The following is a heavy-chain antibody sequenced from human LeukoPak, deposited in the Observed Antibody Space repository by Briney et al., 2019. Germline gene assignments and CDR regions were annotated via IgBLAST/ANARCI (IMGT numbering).Heavy chain of an antibody. V-gene: IGHV3-74*01. Sequence: GGSLRLSCAASGFTFSSYWMHWVRQAPGKGLVWVSRINSDGSSTSYADSVKGRFTISRDNAKNTLYLQMNSLRAEDMAVYYCARQILGAAGIDYWGQGTLVNVSS. CDR2: INSDGSST. CDR1: GFTFSSYW. D-gene: IGHD6-13*01. CDR3: ARQILGAAGIDY. J-gene: IGHJ4*02.